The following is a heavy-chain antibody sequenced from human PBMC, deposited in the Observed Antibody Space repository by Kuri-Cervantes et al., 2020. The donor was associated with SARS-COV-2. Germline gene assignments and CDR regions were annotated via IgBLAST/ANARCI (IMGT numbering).Heavy chain of an antibody. J-gene: IGHJ6*03. D-gene: IGHD6-6*01. V-gene: IGHV4-59*11. Sequence: ESLKISCTVSGGSISSHYWSWIRQPPGKGLEWIGYIYYRGSTNYNPSLKSRVTISVDTSKNQFSLKLSSVTAADTAVYYCARATYSSSFYYYYMDVWGKGTTVTVSS. CDR3: ARATYSSSFYYYYMDV. CDR2: IYYRGST. CDR1: GGSISSHY.